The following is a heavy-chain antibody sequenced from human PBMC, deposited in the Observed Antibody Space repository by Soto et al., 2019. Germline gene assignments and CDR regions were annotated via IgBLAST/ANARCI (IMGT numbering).Heavy chain of an antibody. J-gene: IGHJ4*02. CDR3: ARQRTTVVTQAYFDH. CDR2: IYDSGRT. CDR1: GESISSSSYY. V-gene: IGHV4-39*01. D-gene: IGHD2-21*02. Sequence: SETLSLTCIVSGESISSSSYYWGWIRQPPGKGLEWIGSIYDSGRTYYNPSFKSRVTISIDTSKNQFSLKLSSVTATDTAVYSCARQRTTVVTQAYFDHWGQGALVTVSS.